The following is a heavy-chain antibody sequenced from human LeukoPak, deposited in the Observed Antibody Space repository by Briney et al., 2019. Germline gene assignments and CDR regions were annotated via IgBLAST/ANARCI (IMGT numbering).Heavy chain of an antibody. V-gene: IGHV3-21*01. CDR1: GSTFSSYS. Sequence: NPGGSLRLSCAASGSTFSSYSMNWGRQAPGKGLEWVSSISSSSSYIYYADSVKGRFTISRDNAKNSLYLQMNSLRAEDTAVYYCARDRFSHYYGSGSPPDYWGQGTLVTVPS. J-gene: IGHJ4*02. D-gene: IGHD3-10*01. CDR3: ARDRFSHYYGSGSPPDY. CDR2: ISSSSSYI.